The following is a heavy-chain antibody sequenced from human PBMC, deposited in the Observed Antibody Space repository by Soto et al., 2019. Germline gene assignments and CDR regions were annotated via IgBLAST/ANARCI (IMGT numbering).Heavy chain of an antibody. CDR1: GFTFSDYY. Sequence: PGGSLRLSCAASGFTFSDYYMSWIRQAPGKGLEWVSYISSSSSYTNYADSVKGRFTISRDNAKNSLYLQMNSLRAEDTAVYYCARDLSSGYSTAYWGQGTLVTVSS. CDR3: ARDLSSGYSTAY. CDR2: ISSSSSYT. V-gene: IGHV3-11*06. D-gene: IGHD3-22*01. J-gene: IGHJ4*02.